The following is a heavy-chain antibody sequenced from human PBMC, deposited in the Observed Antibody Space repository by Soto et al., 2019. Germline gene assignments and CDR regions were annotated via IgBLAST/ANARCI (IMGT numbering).Heavy chain of an antibody. V-gene: IGHV3-30*18. Sequence: GGSLRLSCAASGFTFSSYGMHWVRQAPGKGLEWVAVISYDGSNKYYADSVKGRFTISRDNSKNTLYLQMNSLRAEDMAVYYCAKGSEAYDFWSGYYIPYYYYGMDVWGQGTTVTVSS. D-gene: IGHD3-3*01. CDR2: ISYDGSNK. CDR1: GFTFSSYG. J-gene: IGHJ6*02. CDR3: AKGSEAYDFWSGYYIPYYYYGMDV.